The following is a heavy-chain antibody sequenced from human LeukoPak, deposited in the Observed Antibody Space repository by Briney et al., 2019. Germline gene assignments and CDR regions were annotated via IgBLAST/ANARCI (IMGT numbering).Heavy chain of an antibody. CDR2: IYTSGST. CDR3: ARVAVARLWGDAFDI. CDR1: GGSISSYY. Sequence: PSETLSLTCTVSGGSISSYYWSWIRQPAGKGLEWIGRIYTSGSTNYNPSLKSRVTMSVGTSKNQFSLKLSSVTAADTAVYYCARVAVARLWGDAFDIWGQGTMVTVSS. V-gene: IGHV4-4*07. J-gene: IGHJ3*02. D-gene: IGHD6-6*01.